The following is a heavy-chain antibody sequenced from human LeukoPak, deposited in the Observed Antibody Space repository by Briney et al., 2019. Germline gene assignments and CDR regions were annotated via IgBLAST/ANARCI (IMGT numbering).Heavy chain of an antibody. CDR1: GYTFTTYA. V-gene: IGHV1-18*01. CDR3: AARSGSYTSYFDY. J-gene: IGHJ4*02. D-gene: IGHD1-26*01. CDR2: ISVYSGNT. Sequence: ASVKVSCKASGYTFTTYAISWVRQAPGQGLEWMGWISVYSGNTNYAQKFEDRVTMTTDTSTSTAYMELMSLRSDDTAVYFCAARSGSYTSYFDYWGPGTLVTVSS.